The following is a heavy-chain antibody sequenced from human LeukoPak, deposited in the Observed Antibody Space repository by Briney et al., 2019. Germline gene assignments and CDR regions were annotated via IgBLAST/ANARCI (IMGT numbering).Heavy chain of an antibody. J-gene: IGHJ4*02. Sequence: SGGSLRLSCAASGFTFSNAWMNWVRQAPGKGLEWVGRIKTIADGGTTDYAAPVKGRFTISRDDSKSTLYLQMNSLKTEDTALYYCTTAGGDFDYWGQGTLVTVSS. CDR1: GFTFSNAW. D-gene: IGHD3-16*01. V-gene: IGHV3-15*01. CDR3: TTAGGDFDY. CDR2: IKTIADGGTT.